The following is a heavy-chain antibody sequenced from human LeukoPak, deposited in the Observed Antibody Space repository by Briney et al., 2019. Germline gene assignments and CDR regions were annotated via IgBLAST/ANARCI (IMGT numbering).Heavy chain of an antibody. D-gene: IGHD6-19*01. CDR2: ISGSGGST. J-gene: IGHJ5*02. CDR1: GFTFSSYA. V-gene: IGHV3-23*01. Sequence: PGRSLRLSCAASGFTFSSYAMSWVRQAPGKGLEWVSAISGSGGSTYYADSVKGRFTISRDNSKNTLYLQMNSLRAEDTAVYYCAKSSSGWYYNWFDPWGQGTLVTVSS. CDR3: AKSSSGWYYNWFDP.